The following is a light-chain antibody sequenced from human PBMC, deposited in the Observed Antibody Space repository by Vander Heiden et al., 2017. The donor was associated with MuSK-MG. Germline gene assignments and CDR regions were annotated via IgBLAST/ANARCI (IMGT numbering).Light chain of an antibody. CDR2: DAS. Sequence: DIQMTQSPSSLSPSVGDRIPITCRASEGISNYVAWFQQKPGKAPESLIYDASTLHSGVPSRFSGSGSGTDFTLTISSLQPEDFTTYYCQQHCTYPRTFGSGAKVDIK. CDR1: EGISNY. CDR3: QQHCTYPRT. V-gene: IGKV1-16*01. J-gene: IGKJ3*01.